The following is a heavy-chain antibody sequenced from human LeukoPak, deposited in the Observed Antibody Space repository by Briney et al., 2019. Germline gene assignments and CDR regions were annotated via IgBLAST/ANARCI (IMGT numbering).Heavy chain of an antibody. V-gene: IGHV3-23*01. J-gene: IGHJ4*02. D-gene: IGHD3-10*01. CDR3: VKDREVRAPYYFDY. Sequence: QPGGSLRLSCAASGFTFSSYSMNWVRHAPGRGLEWVSTISNSGGDIYYADSVKGRFTISRDNSKNTLYLRMNSLRADDTAVYYCVKDREVRAPYYFDYWGQGTLVTVSS. CDR2: ISNSGGDI. CDR1: GFTFSSYS.